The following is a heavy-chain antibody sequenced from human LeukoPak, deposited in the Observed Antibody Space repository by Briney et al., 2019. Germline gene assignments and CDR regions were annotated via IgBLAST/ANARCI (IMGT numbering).Heavy chain of an antibody. D-gene: IGHD6-19*01. J-gene: IGHJ3*02. V-gene: IGHV3-48*04. CDR1: GFTFSSYS. CDR2: ISSSSSTI. CDR3: ARERAQWLVPISDAFDI. Sequence: GGSLRLSCAASGFTFSSYSMNWVRQAPGKGLEWVSYISSSSSTIYYADSVKGRFTISSDNAKNSLYLQMNSLRAEDTAVYYCARERAQWLVPISDAFDIWGQGTMVTVSS.